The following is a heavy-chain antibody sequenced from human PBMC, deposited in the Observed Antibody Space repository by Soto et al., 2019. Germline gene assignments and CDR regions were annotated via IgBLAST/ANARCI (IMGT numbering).Heavy chain of an antibody. CDR3: ARYGPPGYCSSTSCYIS. J-gene: IGHJ5*02. V-gene: IGHV1-69*01. CDR2: IIPIFGTA. Sequence: QVQLVQSGAEVKKPGSSVKVSCKASGGTFSSYAISWVRQAPGQGLEWMGGIIPIFGTANYAQKFHGRVTITADESTSAAYMELSSLRSEDTAVYYCARYGPPGYCSSTSCYISWGQGTLVTVSS. D-gene: IGHD2-2*02. CDR1: GGTFSSYA.